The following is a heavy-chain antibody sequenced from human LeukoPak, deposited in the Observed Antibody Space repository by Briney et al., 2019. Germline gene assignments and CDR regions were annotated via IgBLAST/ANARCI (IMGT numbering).Heavy chain of an antibody. V-gene: IGHV1-69*05. J-gene: IGHJ4*02. D-gene: IGHD3-10*01. CDR1: GYTFTSYG. CDR2: IIPTFGTA. Sequence: ASVKVSCKASGYTFTSYGISWVRQAPGQGLEWMGGIIPTFGTANYAQKFQGRVTITTDESTSTAYMELSSLRSEDTAVYYCATGISDDYGDYWGQGTLVTVSS. CDR3: ATGISDDYGDY.